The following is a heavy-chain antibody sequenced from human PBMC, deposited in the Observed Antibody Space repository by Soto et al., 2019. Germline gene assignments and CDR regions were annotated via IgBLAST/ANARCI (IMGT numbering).Heavy chain of an antibody. D-gene: IGHD6-13*01. CDR1: GFTFSSYS. J-gene: IGHJ2*01. Sequence: EVQLVESGGGLVQPGGSLRLSCAASGFTFSSYSMNWVRQAPGKGLEWVSYISSSSRTTYYADSVKGRFTISRDSAKNSLYVQMNSLRDEDTAVYYCARYSSSWWYFDLWGRGTLVTVSP. CDR3: ARYSSSWWYFDL. V-gene: IGHV3-48*02. CDR2: ISSSSRTT.